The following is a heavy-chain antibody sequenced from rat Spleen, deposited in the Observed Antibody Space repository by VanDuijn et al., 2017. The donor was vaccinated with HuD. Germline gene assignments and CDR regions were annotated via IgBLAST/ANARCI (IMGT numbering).Heavy chain of an antibody. D-gene: IGHD4-3*01. V-gene: IGHV3-3*01. CDR3: AVSGYGY. J-gene: IGHJ2*01. CDR1: GHSITSSYR. Sequence: EVQLQESGPGLVKPSQSLSLTCSVTGHSITSSYRWNWIRKFPGNKLEWMGYINSAGTTNYNPSLKSRISITRETSKNQFFLQVNSVSSEDTATYYCAVSGYGYWGQGVMVTVSS. CDR2: INSAGTT.